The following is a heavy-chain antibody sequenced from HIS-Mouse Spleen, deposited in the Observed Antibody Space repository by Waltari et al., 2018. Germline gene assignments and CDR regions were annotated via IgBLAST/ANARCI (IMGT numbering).Heavy chain of an antibody. CDR3: ARILTGAFDY. Sequence: QLQLQESGPGLVKPSETLSLTCTVSGGSISSSSYYWCWIRQPPGKGLEWIGSIYYSGSTYYNPSLKSRVTISVDTSKNQFSLKLSSVTAADTAVYYCARILTGAFDYWGQGTLVTVSS. CDR1: GGSISSSSYY. D-gene: IGHD7-27*01. CDR2: IYYSGST. V-gene: IGHV4-39*07. J-gene: IGHJ4*02.